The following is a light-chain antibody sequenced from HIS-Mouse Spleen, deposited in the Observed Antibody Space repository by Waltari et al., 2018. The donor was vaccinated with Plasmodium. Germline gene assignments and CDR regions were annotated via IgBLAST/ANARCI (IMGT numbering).Light chain of an antibody. Sequence: QSALTQPRSVPASPGQSVTISFTGTSSDVGGYNYVSWYQQHPGKAPKLMIYDVSKRPSGVPDRFSGSKSGNTASLTISGLQAEDEADYYCCSYAGSYTWVFGGGTKLTVL. J-gene: IGLJ3*02. CDR2: DVS. V-gene: IGLV2-11*01. CDR1: SSDVGGYNY. CDR3: CSYAGSYTWV.